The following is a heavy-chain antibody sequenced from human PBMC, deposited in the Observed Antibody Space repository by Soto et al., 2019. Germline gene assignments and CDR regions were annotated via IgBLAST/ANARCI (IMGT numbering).Heavy chain of an antibody. J-gene: IGHJ4*02. D-gene: IGHD3-22*01. CDR3: ERSMHYSDGSNYSPFDY. Sequence: QVQLQESGPGLVKPSETLSLTCTVSGGSVSSGNYYWSWIRQPPGKGLEWIGYFYYTGSTNYNPSLKRRVTISIDASKNQCSLRLSSVTAADTAVYYCERSMHYSDGSNYSPFDYWGQGTLVTVSS. CDR2: FYYTGST. CDR1: GGSVSSGNYY. V-gene: IGHV4-61*01.